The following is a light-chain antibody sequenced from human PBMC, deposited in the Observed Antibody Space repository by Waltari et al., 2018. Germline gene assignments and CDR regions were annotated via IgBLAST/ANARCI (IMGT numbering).Light chain of an antibody. Sequence: QSVLTQPPSLSGAPGQRVTISCAGNSSNIGAGFDVHWYQQFPGSAPRLLISVTNNRPSGVPYRFSASKSGTSASLAVSGLQAQDEADYYCQSYDISLSAYVFGGGTKLTVL. CDR3: QSYDISLSAYV. J-gene: IGLJ3*02. CDR2: VTN. V-gene: IGLV1-40*01. CDR1: SSNIGAGFD.